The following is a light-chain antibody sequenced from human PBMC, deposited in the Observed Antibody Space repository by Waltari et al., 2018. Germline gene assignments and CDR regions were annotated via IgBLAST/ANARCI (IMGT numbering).Light chain of an antibody. CDR2: DVN. CDR1: SDDIGNFSY. V-gene: IGLV2-14*03. J-gene: IGLJ2*01. Sequence: QSALTQPASVSGSPGQSITISCPGTSDDIGNFSYVSWYQQRPGTAPKLIIYDVNKRPSGVSNRFSGSKSGNTASLTISGLQAEDGADYYCSSYTSVTTFVVFGGGTKLTVL. CDR3: SSYTSVTTFVV.